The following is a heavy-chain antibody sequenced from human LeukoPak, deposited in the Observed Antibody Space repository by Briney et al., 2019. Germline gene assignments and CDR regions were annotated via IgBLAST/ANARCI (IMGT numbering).Heavy chain of an antibody. CDR3: AVMGVFINNDHYYYGMDV. V-gene: IGHV1-24*01. CDR1: GYTLTELS. J-gene: IGHJ6*02. CDR2: FDPEDGET. D-gene: IGHD3-3*01. Sequence: ASVKVSCKVSGYTLTELSMHWVRQAPGKGLEWMGGFDPEDGETIYAQKFQGRVTMTEDTSTDTAYMELSSLRSEDTAVYYCAVMGVFINNDHYYYGMDVWGQGTTVTVSS.